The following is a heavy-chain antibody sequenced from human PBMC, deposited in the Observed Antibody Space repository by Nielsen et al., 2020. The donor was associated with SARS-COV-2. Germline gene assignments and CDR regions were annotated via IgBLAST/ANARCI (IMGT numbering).Heavy chain of an antibody. D-gene: IGHD6-19*01. CDR3: SMLTTSGWY. J-gene: IGHJ4*02. Sequence: GESLKIFCAVSGISFSGSGIHWARQASGKGLEWIGRIRSKPNNYATAYGGSVEGRFTISRDDSKSMAYLQMNRLQAEDTAVYYCSMLTTSGWYWGQGTLVTVSS. V-gene: IGHV3-73*01. CDR2: IRSKPNNYAT. CDR1: GISFSGSG.